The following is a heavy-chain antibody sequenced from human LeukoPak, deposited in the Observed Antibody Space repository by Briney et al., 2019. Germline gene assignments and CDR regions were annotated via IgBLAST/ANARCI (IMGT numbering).Heavy chain of an antibody. CDR1: GGSISSYY. D-gene: IGHD2-2*01. CDR2: IYYSGST. Sequence: SETLSRTCTVSGGSISSYYWSWIRQPPGKGLEWIGYIYYSGSTNYNPSLKSRVTISVDTSKNQFSLKLSSVTAADTAVYYCASSSYCSSTSCPDAFDIWGQGTMVTVSS. V-gene: IGHV4-59*01. CDR3: ASSSYCSSTSCPDAFDI. J-gene: IGHJ3*02.